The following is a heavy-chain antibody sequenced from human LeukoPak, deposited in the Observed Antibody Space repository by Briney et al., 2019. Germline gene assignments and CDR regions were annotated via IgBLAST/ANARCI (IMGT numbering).Heavy chain of an antibody. J-gene: IGHJ4*02. D-gene: IGHD3-16*01. CDR3: ARSRYDYIWGIDY. CDR2: ISESGGVT. CDR1: GFTFSSSA. Sequence: AGGSLRLSCAASGFTFSSSAMSWVRQAPGKGLEWVSAISESGGVTYYADSVKGRFTISRDNAKNSLYLQMNSLRAEDTAVFYCARSRYDYIWGIDYWGQGTLVTISS. V-gene: IGHV3-23*01.